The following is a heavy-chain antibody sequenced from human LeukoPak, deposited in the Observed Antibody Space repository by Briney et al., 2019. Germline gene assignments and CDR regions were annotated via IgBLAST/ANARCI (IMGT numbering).Heavy chain of an antibody. CDR3: ARLATHGDY. V-gene: IGHV3-30*02. CDR1: GFTFSSYA. D-gene: IGHD5-24*01. Sequence: GGSLRLSCAASGFTFSSYAMSWVRQAPGKGLEWVAFIRYDGSNKYYADSVKGRFTISRDNSKNTLYLQMNSLRPEDTAVYYCARLATHGDYWGQGTLVTISS. J-gene: IGHJ4*02. CDR2: IRYDGSNK.